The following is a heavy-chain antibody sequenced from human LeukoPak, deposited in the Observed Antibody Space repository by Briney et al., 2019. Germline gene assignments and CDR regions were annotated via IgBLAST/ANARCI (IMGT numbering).Heavy chain of an antibody. V-gene: IGHV1-2*02. CDR2: INPNGGGS. D-gene: IGHD3-9*01. CDR3: ARGHDNTGYNYFDY. J-gene: IGHJ4*02. Sequence: ASVKVSCKASGYTFTDYYIHWVRQAPGQGLERLGWINPNGGGSNYAQKFQGRFTMTRDTSINTTYLDLSSLTSDDTAVYYCARGHDNTGYNYFDYWGQGTLVSVSS. CDR1: GYTFTDYY.